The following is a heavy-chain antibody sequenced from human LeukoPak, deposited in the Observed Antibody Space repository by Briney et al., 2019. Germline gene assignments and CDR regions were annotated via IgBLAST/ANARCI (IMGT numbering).Heavy chain of an antibody. CDR3: AQSLGSGNWIGNWFDP. Sequence: SETLSLTCAAYGGSSSGYYWSWIRQPPGKGLEWIGEINHSGSTNYNPSLKSRVTISVDTSKTQFSLKLSSVTAADTAIYYCAQSLGSGNWIGNWFDPWGQGTLVTVSS. CDR2: INHSGST. J-gene: IGHJ5*02. CDR1: GGSSSGYY. D-gene: IGHD1-1*01. V-gene: IGHV4-34*01.